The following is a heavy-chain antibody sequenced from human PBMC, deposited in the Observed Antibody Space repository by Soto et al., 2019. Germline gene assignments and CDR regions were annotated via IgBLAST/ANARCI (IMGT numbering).Heavy chain of an antibody. V-gene: IGHV3-33*06. D-gene: IGHD6-13*01. CDR1: GFKFTIYG. Sequence: QVQLVESGGGVVQPGRSLRLSCAASGFKFTIYGMHWVRQAPGKGLEWVAVVWYDGSNKYYADSVKGRFTISRDNSKNTLYLQVNSLRAEDTAVYYCAKDRSSSLDGMDVWGQGTTVTVSS. CDR2: VWYDGSNK. CDR3: AKDRSSSLDGMDV. J-gene: IGHJ6*02.